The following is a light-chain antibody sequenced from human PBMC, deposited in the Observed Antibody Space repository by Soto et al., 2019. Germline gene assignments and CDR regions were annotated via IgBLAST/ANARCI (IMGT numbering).Light chain of an antibody. CDR3: QQRSNWPPIT. V-gene: IGKV3-11*01. CDR1: QSVSSY. Sequence: EIVLTQSLSTLSLSPGERATLSCRASQSVSSYLAWYQQKPGQAPRLLIYDASNRATGIPARFSGSGSGTDFTLTISSLEPEDFAVYYCQQRSNWPPITFGQGKRLEIK. CDR2: DAS. J-gene: IGKJ5*01.